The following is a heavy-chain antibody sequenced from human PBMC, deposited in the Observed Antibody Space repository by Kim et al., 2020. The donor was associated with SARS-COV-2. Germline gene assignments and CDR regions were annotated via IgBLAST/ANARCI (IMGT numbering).Heavy chain of an antibody. CDR3: ARLPFADPTGRIHFGVVITLGY. J-gene: IGHJ4*03. CDR1: GFTFSSYA. D-gene: IGHD3-3*01. CDR2: ISYDGSNK. V-gene: IGHV3-30-3*01. Sequence: GGSLRLSCAASGFTFSSYAMNWVRQAPGKGLEWEAVISYDGSNKYYADSVKGRFTISRDNSKNTLYLQMNSLRAEDTAVYYCARLPFADPTGRIHFGVVITLGYWGQGTLGTVSS.